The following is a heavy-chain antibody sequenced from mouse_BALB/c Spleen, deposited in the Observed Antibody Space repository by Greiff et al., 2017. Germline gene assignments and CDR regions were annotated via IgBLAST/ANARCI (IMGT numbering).Heavy chain of an antibody. D-gene: IGHD1-1*01. Sequence: EVKLVESGGGLVKPGGSLKLSCAASGFTFSDYYMYWVRQTPEKRLEWVATISDGGSYTYYPDSVKGRFTISRDNAKNNLYLQMSSLKSEDTAMYYCARGLRGWFAYWGQGTLVTVSA. CDR1: GFTFSDYY. CDR3: ARGLRGWFAY. J-gene: IGHJ3*01. CDR2: ISDGGSYT. V-gene: IGHV5-4*02.